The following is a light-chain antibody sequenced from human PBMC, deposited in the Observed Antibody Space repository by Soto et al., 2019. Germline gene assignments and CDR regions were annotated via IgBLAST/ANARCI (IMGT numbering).Light chain of an antibody. Sequence: EIVLTQSPGTLSLSPGEKATLSCRASQSVTSRSLAWYQQKPGQGPRFLIYGASNRATGIPDRFSGSGSGTDFTLTISRLEPEDFGVYYCHQYGKAPFTFVPGTRLEI. V-gene: IGKV3-20*01. CDR3: HQYGKAPFT. CDR1: QSVTSRS. J-gene: IGKJ3*01. CDR2: GAS.